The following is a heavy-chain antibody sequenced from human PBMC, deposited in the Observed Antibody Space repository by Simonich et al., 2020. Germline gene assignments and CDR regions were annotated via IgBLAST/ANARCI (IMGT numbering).Heavy chain of an antibody. Sequence: GGGLVKPGGSLRLSCAASGFTFSSYSMNWVRQAPGKGLEWVSSISSSSSYIYYADSVKGRFTISRDNAKNSLYQQMNSLRAEDTAVYYCARDTSYYGSGSYYFDYWGQGTLVTVSS. V-gene: IGHV3-21*01. CDR3: ARDTSYYGSGSYYFDY. CDR2: ISSSSSYI. D-gene: IGHD3-10*01. J-gene: IGHJ4*02. CDR1: GFTFSSYS.